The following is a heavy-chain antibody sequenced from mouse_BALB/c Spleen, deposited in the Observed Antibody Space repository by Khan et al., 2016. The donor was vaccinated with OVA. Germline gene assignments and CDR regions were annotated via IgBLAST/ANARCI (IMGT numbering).Heavy chain of an antibody. CDR1: GYTFTSYW. Sequence: QVQLKQSGAELVKAGASVKMSCKASGYTFTSYWMHWVKQRLGQGLEWFAETNPTNGRTYYNEKFKSKATLTVDKSSSTAYMLLSGPTFEDSAVYYCARIKKIVAPYFDYWGQGTTLTVSS. V-gene: IGHV1S81*02. D-gene: IGHD1-1*01. CDR2: TNPTNGRT. CDR3: ARIKKIVAPYFDY. J-gene: IGHJ2*01.